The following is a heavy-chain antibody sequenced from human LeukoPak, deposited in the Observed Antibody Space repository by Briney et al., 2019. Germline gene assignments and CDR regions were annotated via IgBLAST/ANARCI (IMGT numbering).Heavy chain of an antibody. CDR3: ARVQGGQQLAANWFDP. CDR1: GGSISSSSYY. Sequence: TSETLSLTCTVSGGSISSSSYYWGWIRQPPGKGLEWIGSIYYSGSTYYNPSLKSRVTISVDTSKNQFSLKLSSVTAADTAVYYCARVQGGQQLAANWFDPWGQGTLVTVSS. CDR2: IYYSGST. D-gene: IGHD6-13*01. J-gene: IGHJ5*02. V-gene: IGHV4-39*07.